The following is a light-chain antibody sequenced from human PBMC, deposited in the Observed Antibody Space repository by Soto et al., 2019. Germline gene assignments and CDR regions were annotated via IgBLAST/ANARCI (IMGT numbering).Light chain of an antibody. CDR2: GAS. V-gene: IGKV3D-7*01. J-gene: IGKJ4*01. Sequence: EIVMIQSPATLSLSPGERATLSCRASQSVSSSYLSWYQQKPGQAPRLLIYGASTRATGIPARFSGSGSGTDFTLTISSLQPEDFAVYYCQQDYNLPLTFGGGTKVEIK. CDR1: QSVSSSY. CDR3: QQDYNLPLT.